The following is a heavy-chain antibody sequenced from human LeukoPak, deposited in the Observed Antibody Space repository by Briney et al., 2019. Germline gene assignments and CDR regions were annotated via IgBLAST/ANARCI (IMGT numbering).Heavy chain of an antibody. CDR1: GVPFNVYY. J-gene: IGHJ4*02. Sequence: SETLSLTCAASGVPFNVYYWFWIRQPPGKGLEWIGEVTHSGTTNYNPYLKSRVIMSVDTSKNQFSLRLNSVTAADTAVYYCGRVDVGPSRKVFDSWGQGTLVTVSS. CDR3: GRVDVGPSRKVFDS. D-gene: IGHD2-15*01. V-gene: IGHV4-34*01. CDR2: VTHSGTT.